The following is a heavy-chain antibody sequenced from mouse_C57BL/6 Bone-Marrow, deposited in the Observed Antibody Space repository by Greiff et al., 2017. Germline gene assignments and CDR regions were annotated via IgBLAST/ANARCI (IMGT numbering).Heavy chain of an antibody. V-gene: IGHV1-4*01. Sequence: QVQLQQSGAELARPGASVKMSCKASGYTFTSYTMHWVKQRPGQGLEWIGYINPSSGYTKYNQKFKDKATLTADKSSSTAYMQLSSLTSEDSAVYYCARRRWLLRVYDMDYWGQGTSVTVSS. D-gene: IGHD2-3*01. CDR2: INPSSGYT. CDR3: ARRRWLLRVYDMDY. CDR1: GYTFTSYT. J-gene: IGHJ4*01.